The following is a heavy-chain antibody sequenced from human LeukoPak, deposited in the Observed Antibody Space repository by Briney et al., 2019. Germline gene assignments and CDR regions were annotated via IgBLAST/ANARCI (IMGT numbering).Heavy chain of an antibody. CDR1: EFIFSDYA. CDR3: AKFEGATIPGWFNDY. CDR2: IDKTTYPT. D-gene: IGHD6-19*01. J-gene: IGHJ4*02. V-gene: IGHV3-23*05. Sequence: GGSLRLSCAASEFIFSDYAMGWVRQAPGKGLEWVPTIDKTTYPTFYADSVKGRFTISRDNSKNTLYLQMNSLRTEDTAVYFCAKFEGATIPGWFNDYWGQGILVTASS.